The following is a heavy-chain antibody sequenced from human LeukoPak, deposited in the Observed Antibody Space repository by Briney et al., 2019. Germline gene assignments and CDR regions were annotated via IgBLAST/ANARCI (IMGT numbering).Heavy chain of an antibody. V-gene: IGHV3-7*01. Sequence: GGSLSLSCAGSGFTFISYWMTWVRQGPGKGLEWVANIKQDGSEKSYVDSVKGRFTISRDNDQNSLYLKMNSMTAEDTAVYYCADLGITMIGGVWGKGTTVTVSS. D-gene: IGHD3-10*02. CDR3: ADLGITMIGGV. CDR1: GFTFISYW. CDR2: IKQDGSEK. J-gene: IGHJ6*04.